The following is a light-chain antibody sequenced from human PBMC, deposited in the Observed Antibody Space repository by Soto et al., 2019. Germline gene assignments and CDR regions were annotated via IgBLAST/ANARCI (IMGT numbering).Light chain of an antibody. CDR3: QQYYSDAAT. CDR1: QGIGIY. J-gene: IGKJ1*01. CDR2: AAS. Sequence: AIRMTQSPSSLSASTGDRVTITCRASQGIGIYLAWYQQKPGKAPKLLIYAASTLQTGVPSRFSGSGSGTDFTLSISYLQSEDFATYYCQQYYSDAATFGQGTKIDIK. V-gene: IGKV1-8*01.